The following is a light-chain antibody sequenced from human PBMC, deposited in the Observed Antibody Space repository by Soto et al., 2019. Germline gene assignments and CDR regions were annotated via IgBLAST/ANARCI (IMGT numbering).Light chain of an antibody. Sequence: DIQMTQSRSTLSGSVGDRVTITCRASQTISSWLPWYQQKPGKAPKLLIYKASTLKSGVPSRFSGSGSGTEFTLTISSLQPDDFATYYCQHYNSYSEAFGQGTKVDIK. V-gene: IGKV1-5*03. CDR2: KAS. CDR3: QHYNSYSEA. J-gene: IGKJ1*01. CDR1: QTISSW.